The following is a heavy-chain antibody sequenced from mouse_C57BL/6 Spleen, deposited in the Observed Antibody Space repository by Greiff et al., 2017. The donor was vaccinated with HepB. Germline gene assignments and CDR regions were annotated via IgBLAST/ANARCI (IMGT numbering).Heavy chain of an antibody. V-gene: IGHV1-82*01. CDR2: IYPGDGDT. Sequence: VKLQESGPELVKPGASVKISCKASGYAFSSSWMNWVKQRPGKGLEWIGRIYPGDGDTNYNRKFKGKATLTADKSSSTAYMQLSSLTSEDSAVYFCARQGPYYFDYWGQGTTLTVSS. CDR1: GYAFSSSW. J-gene: IGHJ2*01. CDR3: ARQGPYYFDY. D-gene: IGHD3-3*01.